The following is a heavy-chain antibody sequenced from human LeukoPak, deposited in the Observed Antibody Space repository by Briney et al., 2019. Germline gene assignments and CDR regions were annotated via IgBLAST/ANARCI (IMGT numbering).Heavy chain of an antibody. CDR1: GYTFTSYG. Sequence: ASVKVSCKASGYTFTSYGISWVRQAPGQGLEWMGWISAYNGNTNYAQKLQGRVTMTTDTSTSTAYMELRSLRSDDTAVYYCARYYYGSGSYYTRLDYWGQGTLVTVSS. V-gene: IGHV1-18*01. CDR2: ISAYNGNT. CDR3: ARYYYGSGSYYTRLDY. D-gene: IGHD3-10*01. J-gene: IGHJ4*02.